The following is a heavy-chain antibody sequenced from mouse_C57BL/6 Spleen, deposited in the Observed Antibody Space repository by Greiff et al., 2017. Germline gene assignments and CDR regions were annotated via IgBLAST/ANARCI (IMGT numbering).Heavy chain of an antibody. Sequence: EVQLVESGPGLVKPSQSLSLTCSVTGYSITSGYYWNWIRQFPGNKLEWMGYISYDGSNNYNPSLKNRSSITRDTSKNQFFLKLNSVTTEDTATYYCARGGDGYYYAMDYWGQGTSVTVSS. CDR2: ISYDGSN. CDR3: ARGGDGYYYAMDY. D-gene: IGHD2-3*01. CDR1: GYSITSGYY. J-gene: IGHJ4*01. V-gene: IGHV3-6*01.